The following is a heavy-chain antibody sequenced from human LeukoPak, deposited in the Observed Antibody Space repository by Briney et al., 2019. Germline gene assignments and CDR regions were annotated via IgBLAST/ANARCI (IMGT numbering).Heavy chain of an antibody. CDR1: GGSISSSSYY. D-gene: IGHD6-13*01. CDR3: ARRPRRDWAAAGIGPDY. CDR2: IYYNGST. J-gene: IGHJ4*02. Sequence: PSETLSLTCTVSGGSISSSSYYWGWIRQPPGKGLEWIGSIYYNGSTYYNPSLKSRVTISVDTSKNQFSLKLSSVTAADTAVYYCARRPRRDWAAAGIGPDYWGQGTLVTVSS. V-gene: IGHV4-39*07.